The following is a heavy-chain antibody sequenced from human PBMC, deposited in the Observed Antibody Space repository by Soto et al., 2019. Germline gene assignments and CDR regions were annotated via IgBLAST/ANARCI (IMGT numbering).Heavy chain of an antibody. CDR3: AKDGSSSSWYFYGMDV. J-gene: IGHJ6*02. Sequence: PGGSLRLSCAASGFTFSNYVMSWVRQAPGKGLEWVSSISGSGGSTYYADSVKGRFTISRDNSKNTLYLQMNSLRAEDTAVYYCAKDGSSSSWYFYGMDVWGQGTTVTVSS. V-gene: IGHV3-23*01. CDR1: GFTFSNYV. D-gene: IGHD6-13*01. CDR2: ISGSGGST.